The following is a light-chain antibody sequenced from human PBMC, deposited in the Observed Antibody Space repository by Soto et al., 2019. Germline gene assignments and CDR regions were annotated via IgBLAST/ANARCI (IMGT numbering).Light chain of an antibody. V-gene: IGKV3-20*01. CDR3: HQYGTLPYA. Sequence: IALTQSPGTLSLSPGERATLSCRASQRVSSNYVAWYQHKPGQAPRLLIHGASIRATDIPDRFSGSGSGTDFTLTISGLEPEDFAVYYCHQYGTLPYAFGQGTKLQIK. CDR1: QRVSSNY. CDR2: GAS. J-gene: IGKJ2*01.